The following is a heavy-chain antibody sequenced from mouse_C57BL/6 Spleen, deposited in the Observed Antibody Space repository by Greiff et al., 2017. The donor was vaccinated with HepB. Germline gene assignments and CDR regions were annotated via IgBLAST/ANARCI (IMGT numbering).Heavy chain of an antibody. CDR1: GYTFTDYY. J-gene: IGHJ3*01. CDR2: INPNNGGT. Sequence: EVKLQQSGPELVKPGASVKISCKASGYTFTDYYMNWVKQSHGKSLEWIGDINPNNGGTSYNQKFKGKATLTVDKSSSTAYMELRSLTSEDSAVYYCARDYGNYRFAYWGQGTLVTVSA. D-gene: IGHD2-1*01. CDR3: ARDYGNYRFAY. V-gene: IGHV1-26*01.